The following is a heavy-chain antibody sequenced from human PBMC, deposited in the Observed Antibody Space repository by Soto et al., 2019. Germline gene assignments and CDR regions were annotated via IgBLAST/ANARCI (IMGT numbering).Heavy chain of an antibody. CDR3: AITVIAPSPYLDP. D-gene: IGHD3-16*01. J-gene: IGHJ5*02. CDR2: IYTTGAT. CDR1: GDSISRKY. V-gene: IGHV4-4*07. Sequence: QVQLQESGPGLVKPSETLSLTCSVSGDSISRKYWSWLRQPAGGGLEWIGRIYTTGATNYNSSLQGRVFMSVDTSKDHFSLRLTSVSAADTAVYVCAITVIAPSPYLDPWVQGLLVTVSS.